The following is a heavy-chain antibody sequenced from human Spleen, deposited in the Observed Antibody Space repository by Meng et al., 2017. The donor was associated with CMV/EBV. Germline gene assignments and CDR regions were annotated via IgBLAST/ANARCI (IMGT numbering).Heavy chain of an antibody. CDR2: IIPILHIA. CDR1: GGTFNNYA. V-gene: IGHV1-69*10. J-gene: IGHJ6*02. D-gene: IGHD3-3*01. CDR3: AREFKNRRGIFGVASGGYYGMDV. Sequence: SVKVSCKTPGGTFNNYAIGWVRQVPGQGLEWMGGIIPILHIANYARKFQGRVTITADKSTSTAYMELSSLRSDDTAVYYCAREFKNRRGIFGVASGGYYGMDVWGQGTTVTVSS.